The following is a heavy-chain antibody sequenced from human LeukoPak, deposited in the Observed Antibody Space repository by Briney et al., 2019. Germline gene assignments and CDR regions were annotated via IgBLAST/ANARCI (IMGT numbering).Heavy chain of an antibody. Sequence: SETLSLTCAVYGGSFSGYYWSWIRQPPGKGLEWIGEINHSGSTNYNPSLKSRVTISVDTSKNQFSLKLSSVTAADTAVYYCARQRRGYSRGKGSKTYYFDYWGQGTLVTVSS. CDR2: INHSGST. D-gene: IGHD5-18*01. CDR3: ARQRRGYSRGKGSKTYYFDY. V-gene: IGHV4-34*01. CDR1: GGSFSGYY. J-gene: IGHJ4*02.